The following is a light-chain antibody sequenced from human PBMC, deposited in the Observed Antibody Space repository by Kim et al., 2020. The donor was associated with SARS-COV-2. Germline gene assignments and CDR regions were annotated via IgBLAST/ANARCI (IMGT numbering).Light chain of an antibody. CDR2: WAS. Sequence: ATINCKSSQDILYSSNNKNSLAWYQLKTGKPPKLLISWASTRESGVPDRFSGSGSGTDFTLTISSLQAEDVAVYYCQQYISGPRTFGQGTKVDIK. CDR3: QQYISGPRT. V-gene: IGKV4-1*01. CDR1: QDILYSSNNKNS. J-gene: IGKJ1*01.